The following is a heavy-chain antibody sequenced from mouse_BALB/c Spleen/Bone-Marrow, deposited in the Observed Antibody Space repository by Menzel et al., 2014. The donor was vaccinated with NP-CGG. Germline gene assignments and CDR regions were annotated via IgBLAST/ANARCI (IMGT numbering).Heavy chain of an antibody. D-gene: IGHD1-1*01. CDR2: INPGSRTI. J-gene: IGHJ2*01. Sequence: EVKLVESGGGLVQPGGSLKLSCAASGFDFSRYWMSWVRQAPGKGLEWIGEINPGSRTINYSPSLKDKFIISRDNAKNTLHLRLNKVRSEDTALYYCARPDYYGYLNYWGQGTTLTVSS. CDR1: GFDFSRYW. CDR3: ARPDYYGYLNY. V-gene: IGHV4-1*02.